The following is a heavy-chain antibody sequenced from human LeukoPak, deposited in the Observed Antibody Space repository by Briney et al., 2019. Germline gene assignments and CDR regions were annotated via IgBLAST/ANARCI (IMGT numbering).Heavy chain of an antibody. CDR2: IFTSGST. CDR3: ARSRVAYYFDY. Sequence: SETLSLTCTVSGGSISTYYWSWIRQPAGKGMEWIGRIFTSGSTSYNPSLKSRVTMSVDTSKNQFSLKLSSVTAADTAVYYCARSRVAYYFDYWGQGTLVTVSS. CDR1: GGSISTYY. V-gene: IGHV4-4*07. J-gene: IGHJ4*02.